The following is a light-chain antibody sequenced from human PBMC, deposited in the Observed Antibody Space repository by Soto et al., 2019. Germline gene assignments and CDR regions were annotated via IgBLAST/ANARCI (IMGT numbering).Light chain of an antibody. Sequence: QSVLTQPASVSGSPGQSITISCTGSSSDIGAYNYVSWFQQYPGKAPKLIISEVSNRPSGVSNRFSGSKSGTATSLTISGLQTEDEADYFCFSFTTDCTRVFGTGTKVTVL. CDR1: SSDIGAYNY. J-gene: IGLJ1*01. CDR2: EVS. V-gene: IGLV2-14*01. CDR3: FSFTTDCTRV.